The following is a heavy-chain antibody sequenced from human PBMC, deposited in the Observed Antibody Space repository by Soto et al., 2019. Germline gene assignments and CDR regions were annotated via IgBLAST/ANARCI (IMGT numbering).Heavy chain of an antibody. D-gene: IGHD6-19*01. Sequence: QITLKESGPTLVKPTQTLTLTCTFSGFSLSTSGVGVGWIRQPPGKALEWLALIYWDDDKRYSPSLKSRLTTTTDTSTKQGVLTMTNLDPVDTATYYSPHREFSSGWYRNWFDPWGQGTLVTVSS. CDR1: GFSLSTSGVG. CDR3: PHREFSSGWYRNWFDP. CDR2: IYWDDDK. V-gene: IGHV2-5*02. J-gene: IGHJ5*02.